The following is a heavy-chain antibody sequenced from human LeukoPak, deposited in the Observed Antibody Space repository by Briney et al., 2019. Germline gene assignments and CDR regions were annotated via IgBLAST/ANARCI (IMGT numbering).Heavy chain of an antibody. J-gene: IGHJ4*02. D-gene: IGHD1-7*01. CDR1: GFTFSSYA. Sequence: GGSLRLSCAASGFTFSSYAMHWVRQAPGKVLEYVSAISSNGGSTYYANSVKGRFTTSRDNSKNTLYLQMGSLRAEDMAVYYCARSSRELGGYAPWELMPPFDYWGQGTLVTVSS. CDR2: ISSNGGST. V-gene: IGHV3-64*01. CDR3: ARSSRELGGYAPWELMPPFDY.